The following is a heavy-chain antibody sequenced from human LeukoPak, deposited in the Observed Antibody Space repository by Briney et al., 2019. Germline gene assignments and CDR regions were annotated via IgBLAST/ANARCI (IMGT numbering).Heavy chain of an antibody. CDR1: GDSISNYY. Sequence: SETLSLTCTVSGDSISNYYWSWIRQPPGKGVEWIGYIYDSGSTDYNPSLKSRVTISVDTSKTQFSLQVTSVTAADTAVYYCARAPQLYHFDYWGQGTLVTVSS. CDR3: ARAPQLYHFDY. J-gene: IGHJ4*02. D-gene: IGHD2-8*01. V-gene: IGHV4-59*01. CDR2: IYDSGST.